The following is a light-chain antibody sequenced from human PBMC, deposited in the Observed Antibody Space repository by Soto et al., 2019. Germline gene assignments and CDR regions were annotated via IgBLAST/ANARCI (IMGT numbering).Light chain of an antibody. V-gene: IGKV3-15*01. J-gene: IGKJ1*01. CDR3: QQYNTLTWT. Sequence: VMTQSPATLSVSPGARATLSCRASQSISTNLAWYQHKPGQPPSLVIYGAATRATGVPARFSGSGSGTQFTLTITSLQSDDFAGYYCQQYNTLTWTFGQGTKVEIK. CDR1: QSISTN. CDR2: GAA.